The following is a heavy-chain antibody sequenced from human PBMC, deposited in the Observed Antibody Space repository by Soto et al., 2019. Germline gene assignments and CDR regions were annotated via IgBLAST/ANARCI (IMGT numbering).Heavy chain of an antibody. CDR3: ARGRSVYDYIWGSYRPGVPYYFDY. CDR2: MNPNSGNT. V-gene: IGHV1-8*01. D-gene: IGHD3-16*02. J-gene: IGHJ4*02. Sequence: ASVKVSCKASGYTFTSYDINWVRQATGQGLEWMGWMNPNSGNTGYAQKFQGRITMTRNTSISTAYMELSSLRSEDTAVYYCARGRSVYDYIWGSYRPGVPYYFDYWGQGTLVTVSS. CDR1: GYTFTSYD.